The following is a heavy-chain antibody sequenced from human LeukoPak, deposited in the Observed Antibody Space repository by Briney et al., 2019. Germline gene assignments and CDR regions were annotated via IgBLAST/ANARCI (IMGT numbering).Heavy chain of an antibody. V-gene: IGHV4-34*01. CDR3: ARGTVDIVVVPAAIVTSGVFDY. Sequence: PSETLSLTCAVYGGSFSGYYWSWLRQPPGKGLEWIGEINHSGSTNYNPSLKSRVTISVDTSQNQFSLKLSSVTAADTAVYYCARGTVDIVVVPAAIVTSGVFDYWGQGTLVTVSS. CDR2: INHSGST. J-gene: IGHJ4*02. CDR1: GGSFSGYY. D-gene: IGHD2-2*02.